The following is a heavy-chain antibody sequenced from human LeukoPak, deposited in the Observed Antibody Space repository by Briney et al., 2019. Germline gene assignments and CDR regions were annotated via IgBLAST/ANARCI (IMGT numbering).Heavy chain of an antibody. D-gene: IGHD1-26*01. CDR2: ISGSGGST. J-gene: IGHJ6*02. CDR3: AKDLDRWDTWDYYYGIDV. V-gene: IGHV3-23*01. Sequence: PGGSLRLSCAASGFTFSSYAMSWVRQAPGKGLEWVSAISGSGGSTYYADSVKGRFTISRDNSKNTLYLQMNSLRAEDTAVYYCAKDLDRWDTWDYYYGIDVWGQGTTVTVSS. CDR1: GFTFSSYA.